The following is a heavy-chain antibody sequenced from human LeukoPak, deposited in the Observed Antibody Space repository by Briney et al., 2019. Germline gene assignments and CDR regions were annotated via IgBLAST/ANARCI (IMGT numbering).Heavy chain of an antibody. CDR3: ATDVGAD. CDR2: IKEDGSEK. CDR1: GFTFSNSW. Sequence: GGSLRLSCAASGFTFSNSWMTWVRQSPGKGLDWVANIKEDGSEKYYVDSVKGRFTISGDNAKNSLYLQMNSLRAEDTAVYYCATDVGADWGQGTLVTVSS. V-gene: IGHV3-7*01. J-gene: IGHJ4*02.